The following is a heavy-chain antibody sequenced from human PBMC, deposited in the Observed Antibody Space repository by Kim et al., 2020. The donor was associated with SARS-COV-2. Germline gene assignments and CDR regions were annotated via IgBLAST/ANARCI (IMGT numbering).Heavy chain of an antibody. J-gene: IGHJ2*01. CDR1: GGSFSGYY. Sequence: SETLSLTCAVYGGSFSGYYWSWIRQPPGKGLEWIGEINHSGSTNYNPSLKSRVTISVDTSKNQFSLKLSSVTAADTAVYYCAARHSSSWSRWWYFDLWGRGTLVTVSS. D-gene: IGHD6-13*01. CDR2: INHSGST. V-gene: IGHV4-34*01. CDR3: AARHSSSWSRWWYFDL.